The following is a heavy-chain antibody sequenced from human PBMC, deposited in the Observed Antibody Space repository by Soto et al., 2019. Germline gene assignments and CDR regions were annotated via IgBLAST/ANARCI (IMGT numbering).Heavy chain of an antibody. CDR2: IVPTLRLT. CDR1: GGTSTIYT. V-gene: IGHV1-69*08. CDR3: ATEKYGAGRVGVDT. Sequence: QVQLVQSGAEVKKPGSSQKFSCETSGGTSTIYTITWVRQAPGQGLQWMGRIVPTLRLTNYAQDFQGRLTLTADTSTSTAHMELSSLTSEDTAVYYCATEKYGAGRVGVDTWGQGTLVTVSS. D-gene: IGHD1-26*01. J-gene: IGHJ5*02.